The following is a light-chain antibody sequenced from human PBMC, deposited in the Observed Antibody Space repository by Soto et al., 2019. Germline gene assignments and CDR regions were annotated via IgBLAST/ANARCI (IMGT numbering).Light chain of an antibody. V-gene: IGKV1-39*01. CDR3: QQSYSAQYT. Sequence: DIQMTPSPSSLSASVGDRVSFTCRAGQNVGSFVNWYQQKPGKAPRLLVYATSILQSGVPSSISGSGSGTEFTLTISSLPPEDLATYFCQQSYSAQYTCGQGTKLEIK. CDR2: ATS. J-gene: IGKJ2*01. CDR1: QNVGSF.